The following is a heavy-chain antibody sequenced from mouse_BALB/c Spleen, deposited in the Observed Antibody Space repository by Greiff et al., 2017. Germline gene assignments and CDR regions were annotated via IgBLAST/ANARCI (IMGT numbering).Heavy chain of an antibody. CDR1: GYTFTSYY. V-gene: IGHV1S81*02. Sequence: QVQLQQSGAELVKPGASVKLSCKASGYTFTSYYMYWVKQRPGQGLEWIGEINPSNGGTNFNEKFKSKATLTVDKSSSTAYMQLSSLTSEDSAVYYCTRLSTTATMDYWGQGTSVTVSS. CDR2: INPSNGGT. D-gene: IGHD1-2*01. CDR3: TRLSTTATMDY. J-gene: IGHJ4*01.